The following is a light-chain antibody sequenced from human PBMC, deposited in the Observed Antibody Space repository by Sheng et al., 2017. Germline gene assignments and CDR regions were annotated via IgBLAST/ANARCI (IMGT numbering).Light chain of an antibody. CDR1: QDIRND. Sequence: DILVTQSPSSLSASVGDTVTITCRASQDIRNDLGWYQHSPGKAPKRLIYAGSSLKSGVSSRFSGSGSGTEFTLTISSLQPEDFATYYCLQQNSFPWTFGQGTKV. V-gene: IGKV1-17*01. CDR2: AGS. J-gene: IGKJ1*01. CDR3: LQQNSFPWT.